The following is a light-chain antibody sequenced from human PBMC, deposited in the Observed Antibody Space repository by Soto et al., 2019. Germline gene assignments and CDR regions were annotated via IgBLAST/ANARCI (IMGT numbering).Light chain of an antibody. CDR3: QQSYSTWT. CDR1: QSISRY. J-gene: IGKJ1*01. V-gene: IGKV1-39*01. Sequence: DIQMTQSPSSLSASVGDRVTITCRASQSISRYLNWYQQKPGKAPNLLIYVASSLQSGVPSRFSGSGSGTDFTLTISSLQPEDFATYYCQQSYSTWTFGQGTKVDIK. CDR2: VAS.